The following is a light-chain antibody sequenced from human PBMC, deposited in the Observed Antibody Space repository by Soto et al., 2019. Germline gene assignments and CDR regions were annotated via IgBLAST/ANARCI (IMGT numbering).Light chain of an antibody. V-gene: IGKV1-5*01. Sequence: DIQMTQSPSTLSASVGDRVTITCRASQSISSWLAWYQQKPGKAPKLLIYDASSLESGVPSRFSGSGSETEFTLTISSLQPDDFATYYCQQYNSYLTWTFGQGTKVEIK. CDR2: DAS. CDR3: QQYNSYLTWT. J-gene: IGKJ1*01. CDR1: QSISSW.